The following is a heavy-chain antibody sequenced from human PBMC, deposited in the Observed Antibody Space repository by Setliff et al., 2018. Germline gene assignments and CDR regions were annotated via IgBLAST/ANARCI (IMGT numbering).Heavy chain of an antibody. CDR2: IYYNGRS. J-gene: IGHJ3*02. CDR3: ARRSNLGATIFSGAFDI. CDR1: GGSISNYY. Sequence: PSETLSLTCTVSGGSISNYYWSWIRQSPGKGLEWIGFIYYNGRSDHNPSFQSRVTMSVDRSKNQFSLNLRAMTAADTAVYYCARRSNLGATIFSGAFDIWGQGTMVTVSS. V-gene: IGHV4-59*08. D-gene: IGHD3-3*01.